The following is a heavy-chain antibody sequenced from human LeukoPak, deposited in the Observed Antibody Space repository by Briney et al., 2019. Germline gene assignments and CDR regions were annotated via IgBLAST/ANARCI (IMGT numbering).Heavy chain of an antibody. CDR3: ASAGWFGEGYFDY. Sequence: PGGSLRLSCAASGFTLSSYEMNWVRQAPGKGLEWVSYISSSGSTIYYADSVKGRFTISRDNAKNSLYLQMNSLRAEDTAVYYCASAGWFGEGYFDYWGQGTLVTVSS. CDR2: ISSSGSTI. CDR1: GFTLSSYE. V-gene: IGHV3-48*03. D-gene: IGHD3-10*01. J-gene: IGHJ4*02.